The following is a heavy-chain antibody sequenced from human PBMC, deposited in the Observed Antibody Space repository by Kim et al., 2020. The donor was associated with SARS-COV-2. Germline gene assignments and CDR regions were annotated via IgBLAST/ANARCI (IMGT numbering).Heavy chain of an antibody. J-gene: IGHJ4*02. Sequence: SETLSLTCTVSGGSISSGTYYWSWIRQHPGKGLEWIGYIYSSGSTCYNPSLKSRVVISVDTSKNQFSLTLSSVTAADTAVYYCARDGGGGSGSYYRYCDYRGQGSLVTVSS. D-gene: IGHD3-10*01. V-gene: IGHV4-31*03. CDR3: ARDGGGGSGSYYRYCDY. CDR1: GGSISSGTYY. CDR2: IYSSGST.